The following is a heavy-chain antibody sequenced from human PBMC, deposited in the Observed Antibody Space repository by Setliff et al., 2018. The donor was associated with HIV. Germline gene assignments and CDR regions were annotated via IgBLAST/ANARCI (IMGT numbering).Heavy chain of an antibody. Sequence: SETLSLTCTVSGGSISSGGYYWSWIRQHPGKGLEWIGYIYYSGSTYYNPSLKSRFTISRDNAKNSLYLQMNSLRPEDTAFYYCAKATTAASNAPLDYWGQGTLVTVSS. CDR1: GGSISSGGYY. CDR2: IYYSGST. J-gene: IGHJ4*02. D-gene: IGHD1-1*01. V-gene: IGHV4-31*03. CDR3: AKATTAASNAPLDY.